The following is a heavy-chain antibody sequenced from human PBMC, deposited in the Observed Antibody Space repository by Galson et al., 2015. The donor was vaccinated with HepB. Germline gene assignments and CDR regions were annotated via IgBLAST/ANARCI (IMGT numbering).Heavy chain of an antibody. CDR1: GFSLSNARMG. J-gene: IGHJ3*02. D-gene: IGHD1-26*01. CDR3: ARTRYSGSYTFDI. V-gene: IGHV2-26*01. CDR2: IFSNDEK. Sequence: PALVKPTQTLTLTCTVSGFSLSNARMGVSWIRQPPGKALEWLAHIFSNDEKSYSTSLKGRLTISKDTSKSQVVLTMTNMDPVDTATYYCARTRYSGSYTFDIWGQGTMVTVSS.